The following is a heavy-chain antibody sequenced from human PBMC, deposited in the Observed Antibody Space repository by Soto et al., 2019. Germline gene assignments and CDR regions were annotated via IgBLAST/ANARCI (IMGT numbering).Heavy chain of an antibody. D-gene: IGHD1-26*01. CDR2: IYYSGST. CDR3: AREGGSYSPHFDY. Sequence: HVQLQESGPGLVKPSQTLSLTCTVSGDYISSGGYYWSWIRQHPGKGLEWIGYIYYSGSTDYNPSLKSRVAISVDTSKNQFSLNLSSVTAADTAVYYCAREGGSYSPHFDYWGQGTLVTVSS. CDR1: GDYISSGGYY. V-gene: IGHV4-31*03. J-gene: IGHJ4*02.